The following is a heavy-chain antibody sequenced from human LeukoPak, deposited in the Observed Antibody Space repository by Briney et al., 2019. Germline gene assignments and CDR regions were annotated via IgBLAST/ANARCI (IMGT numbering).Heavy chain of an antibody. Sequence: PSETLSLTCAVAGYSISSGYYWAWIRQPPGRVLEWIANIYHTGNTYYNPSLNSRVTMSVDTSKNQFSLRLSSVTAADTAVYYCARAGGSSSPYYYYYMDVWGKGTTVTVSS. CDR1: GYSISSGYY. CDR3: ARAGGSSSPYYYYYMDV. D-gene: IGHD6-6*01. CDR2: IYHTGNT. J-gene: IGHJ6*03. V-gene: IGHV4-38-2*01.